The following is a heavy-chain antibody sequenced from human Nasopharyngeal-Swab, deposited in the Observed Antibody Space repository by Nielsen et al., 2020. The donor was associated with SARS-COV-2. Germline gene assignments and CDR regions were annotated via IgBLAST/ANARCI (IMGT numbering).Heavy chain of an antibody. J-gene: IGHJ6*02. D-gene: IGHD1-1*01. Sequence: PTLSLPCAISGDRVSSTSTGWNWIRQSPSRGLEWLGRTYYGSKRYTDYAVSVKSRITINADTSKNQFSLQLNSVNPEDTAVYYCARGYLKSGMDVWGQGTTVTVSS. CDR2: TYYGSKRYT. CDR3: ARGYLKSGMDV. CDR1: GDRVSSTSTG. V-gene: IGHV6-1*01.